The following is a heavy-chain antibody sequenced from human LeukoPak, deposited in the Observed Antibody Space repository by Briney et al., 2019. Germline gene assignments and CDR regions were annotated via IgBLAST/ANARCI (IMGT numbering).Heavy chain of an antibody. CDR3: ARNYGYSSGWLPGYMDV. CDR2: IYYSGST. CDR1: GGSISSYY. J-gene: IGHJ6*03. D-gene: IGHD6-19*01. Sequence: SETLSLTCTVSGGSISSYYWSWIRQPPGKGLEWIGYIYYSGSTNYNPSLKSRVTISVDTSKNQFSLKLSSVTAADTAVYYCARNYGYSSGWLPGYMDVWGKGTTVTVSS. V-gene: IGHV4-59*01.